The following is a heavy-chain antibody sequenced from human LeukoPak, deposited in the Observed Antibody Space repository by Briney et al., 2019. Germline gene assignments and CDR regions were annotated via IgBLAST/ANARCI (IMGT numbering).Heavy chain of an antibody. Sequence: GGSLRLSCAASGFTSSKYNMNWVRQSPGKGLEWVSSVSSSSYYLTYRDSVKGRFTISRDNAKNSLFLVMNSLRAEDTAVYYCARVDCSGASCYLDRWGQGTLVTVSS. V-gene: IGHV3-21*01. D-gene: IGHD2-15*01. CDR1: GFTSSKYN. CDR3: ARVDCSGASCYLDR. J-gene: IGHJ4*02. CDR2: VSSSSYYL.